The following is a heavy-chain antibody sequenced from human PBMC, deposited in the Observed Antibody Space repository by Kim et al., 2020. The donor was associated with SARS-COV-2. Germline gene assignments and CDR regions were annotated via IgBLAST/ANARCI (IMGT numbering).Heavy chain of an antibody. V-gene: IGHV3-23*01. CDR3: ATGHSVIGYCSGGNCYNYS. D-gene: IGHD2-15*01. Sequence: GGSLRLSCAASGFTFNNYAMSWVRQAPGKGLEWVSAISTSGGDTYYADSVKGRFTISRDNSKNTLYLRMNSLRAEDTALYYCATGHSVIGYCSGGNCYNYSWGQGPLVTVSS. CDR1: GFTFNNYA. J-gene: IGHJ4*02. CDR2: ISTSGGDT.